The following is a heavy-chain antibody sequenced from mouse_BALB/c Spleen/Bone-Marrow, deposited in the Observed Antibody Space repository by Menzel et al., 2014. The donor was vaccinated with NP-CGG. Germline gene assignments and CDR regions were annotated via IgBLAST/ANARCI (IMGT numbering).Heavy chain of an antibody. CDR2: INPDSSTI. CDR1: GFDFSRYW. D-gene: IGHD1-1*01. V-gene: IGHV4-1*02. J-gene: IGHJ3*01. Sequence: EVQVVESGGGLVQPGGSLKLSCAASGFDFSRYWMSWVRQAPGKGLEWIGEINPDSSTINYTPSPKDKFIISRDNAKNTLYLQMSKVKSEDTALYYCARLSYYGRFAYWGQGTLVTVSA. CDR3: ARLSYYGRFAY.